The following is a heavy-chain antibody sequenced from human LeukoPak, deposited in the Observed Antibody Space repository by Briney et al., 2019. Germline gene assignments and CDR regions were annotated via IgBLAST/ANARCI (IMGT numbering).Heavy chain of an antibody. CDR3: ASTMTTVTTHFDY. CDR1: GGSFSGYY. CDR2: INHSGST. D-gene: IGHD4-11*01. Sequence: SETLSLTCAVYGGSFSGYYWSWIRQPPGKGLEWIGEINHSGSTNYNPSLKSRVTISVDTSKNQFSLKLSSVTAADTAVYYCASTMTTVTTHFDYWGQGTLVTVSS. V-gene: IGHV4-34*01. J-gene: IGHJ4*02.